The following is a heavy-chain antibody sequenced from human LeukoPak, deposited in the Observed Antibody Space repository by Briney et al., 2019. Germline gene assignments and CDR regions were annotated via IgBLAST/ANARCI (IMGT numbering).Heavy chain of an antibody. CDR3: ARSPYCSSTSCYRPDRAFDI. CDR2: INPSGGST. J-gene: IGHJ3*02. D-gene: IGHD2-2*01. CDR1: GYTFTSYY. Sequence: GASVKVSCKASGYTFTSYYMHRVRQAPGQGLEWMGIINPSGGSTGYAQKFQGRVTMTRDTSTSTVYMELSSLRSEDTAVYYCARSPYCSSTSCYRPDRAFDIWGQGTMVTVSS. V-gene: IGHV1-46*01.